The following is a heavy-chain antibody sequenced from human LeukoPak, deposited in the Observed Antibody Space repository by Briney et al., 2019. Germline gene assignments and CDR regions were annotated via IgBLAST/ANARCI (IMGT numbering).Heavy chain of an antibody. Sequence: ASVKVSCKASGYTFTGYYMHWVRQAPGQGLEWMGWINPNSGGTNYAQKFQGRVTMTRDTSISTAYMELSRLRSDDTAVYYCARAPLDGYGDYMDVWGKGTTVTVSS. J-gene: IGHJ6*03. CDR2: INPNSGGT. V-gene: IGHV1-2*02. CDR3: ARAPLDGYGDYMDV. CDR1: GYTFTGYY. D-gene: IGHD4-17*01.